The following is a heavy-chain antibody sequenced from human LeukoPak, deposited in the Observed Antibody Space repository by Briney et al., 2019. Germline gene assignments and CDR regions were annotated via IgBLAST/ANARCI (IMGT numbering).Heavy chain of an antibody. CDR1: GGTFSSYA. Sequence: SVKVSCKASGGTFSSYAISWVRQAPGQGLEWMGGIIPIFGTANYAQKFQGRVTITTDESTSTAYMELSSLRSEDTAVYYCATTIGMVRGVIYYYYYGMDVWGQGTTVTVSS. J-gene: IGHJ6*02. CDR2: IIPIFGTA. D-gene: IGHD3-10*01. CDR3: ATTIGMVRGVIYYYYYGMDV. V-gene: IGHV1-69*05.